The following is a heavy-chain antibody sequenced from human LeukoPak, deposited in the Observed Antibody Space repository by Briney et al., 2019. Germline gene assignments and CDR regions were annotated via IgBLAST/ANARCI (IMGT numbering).Heavy chain of an antibody. V-gene: IGHV3-15*01. J-gene: IGHJ4*02. CDR1: GFAFSNAW. CDR3: TTDLKVDYDILTGYYLNDY. CDR2: ITGKTDGGTT. Sequence: PGGSLRLSCVASGFAFSNAWMSWVRQAPGKGLEWVGRITGKTDGGTTDYAAPVTGRFTISRDDSKNTLYLQMNSLKTEDTAVYYCTTDLKVDYDILTGYYLNDYWGQGTLVTVSS. D-gene: IGHD3-9*01.